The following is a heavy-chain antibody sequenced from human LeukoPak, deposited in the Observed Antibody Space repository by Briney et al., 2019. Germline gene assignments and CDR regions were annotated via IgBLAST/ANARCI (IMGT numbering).Heavy chain of an antibody. CDR3: ARVGGSTSLLYYYYYYMDA. CDR2: MNPNSGNT. CDR1: GYTFTSYD. V-gene: IGHV1-8*01. J-gene: IGHJ6*03. Sequence: GASVKVSCKASGYTFTSYDINWVRQATGQGLEWMGWMNPNSGNTGYAQKFQGRVTMTRNTSISTAYMELSSLRSEDTAVYYCARVGGSTSLLYYYYYYMDAWGKGTTVTISS. D-gene: IGHD2-2*01.